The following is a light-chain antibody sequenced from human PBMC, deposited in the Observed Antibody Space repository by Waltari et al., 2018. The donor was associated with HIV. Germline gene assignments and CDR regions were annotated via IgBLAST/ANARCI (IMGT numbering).Light chain of an antibody. CDR3: CSRAGRNPL. CDR2: DVT. V-gene: IGLV2-11*01. CDR1: SSDIGAYNY. J-gene: IGLJ2*01. Sequence: QSALTQPRSVSGSPGQSVTISCTGTSSDIGAYNYVSWYQQHPAKVPTIIIYDVTGRPPGVPDRYSGLKAGNTASLTISGLQADDEADYYCCSRAGRNPLFGGGTKLTVL.